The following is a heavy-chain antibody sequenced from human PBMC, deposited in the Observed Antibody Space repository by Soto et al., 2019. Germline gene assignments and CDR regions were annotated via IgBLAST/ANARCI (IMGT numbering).Heavy chain of an antibody. CDR2: ISYDGSNK. CDR3: ARDRRLTMRGLGY. Sequence: QVQLVESGGGVVQPGRSLRLSCAASGFTFSSYAMHWVRQAPGKGLEWVAVISYDGSNKYYADSVKGRFTISRDNSKNTLYLQMNSLRAEDTAVYYCARDRRLTMRGLGYWGQGTLVTVSS. D-gene: IGHD3-10*01. CDR1: GFTFSSYA. J-gene: IGHJ4*02. V-gene: IGHV3-30-3*01.